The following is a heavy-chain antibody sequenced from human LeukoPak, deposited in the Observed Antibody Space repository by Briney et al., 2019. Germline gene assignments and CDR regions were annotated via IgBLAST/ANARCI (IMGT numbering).Heavy chain of an antibody. CDR1: GGPISSSSYY. D-gene: IGHD3/OR15-3a*01. CDR3: ARQTGSGLFILP. Sequence: SETLSLICTVSGGPISSSSYYWGWIRQPPGKGLEWIGSIYYSGSTYYNPSLKSRVTISVDTSKNRFSLKLTSVTAADTAVYYCARQTGSGLFILPGGQGTLVTVSS. V-gene: IGHV4-39*01. J-gene: IGHJ4*02. CDR2: IYYSGST.